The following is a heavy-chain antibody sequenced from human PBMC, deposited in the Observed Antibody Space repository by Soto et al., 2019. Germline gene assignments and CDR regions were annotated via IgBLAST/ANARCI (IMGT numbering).Heavy chain of an antibody. D-gene: IGHD2-15*01. J-gene: IGHJ4*02. CDR2: IIPIFGTA. V-gene: IGHV1-69*01. CDR1: GGTFSSYA. CDR3: AESSGYCSGGSCPYRY. Sequence: QVQLVQSGAEVKKPGSSVKVSCQASGGTFSSYAISWVRQAPGQGLEWMGGIIPIFGTANYAQKFQGRVTITADESTSTAYMELSSLRSEDTAVYYCAESSGYCSGGSCPYRYWGQGTLVTVSS.